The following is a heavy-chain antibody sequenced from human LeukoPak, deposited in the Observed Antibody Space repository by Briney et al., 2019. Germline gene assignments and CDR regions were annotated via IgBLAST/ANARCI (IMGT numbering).Heavy chain of an antibody. J-gene: IGHJ4*02. V-gene: IGHV1-18*01. CDR3: ARESITPRYCSGGSCYGGLYCFDY. CDR1: GYTFTSYG. D-gene: IGHD2-15*01. CDR2: ISAYNGNT. Sequence: ASVNVSCKASGYTFTSYGISWVRQAPGQGLEWMGWISAYNGNTNYAQKLQGRVTMTTDTSTSTAYMELRSLRSDDTAVYYCARESITPRYCSGGSCYGGLYCFDYWGQGTLVTVSS.